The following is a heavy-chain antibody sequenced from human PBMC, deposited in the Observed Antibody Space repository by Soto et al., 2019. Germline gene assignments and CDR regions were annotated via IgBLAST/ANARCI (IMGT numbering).Heavy chain of an antibody. J-gene: IGHJ4*02. Sequence: EVQLLESGGGLVQPGGSLRLSCAASGFSFSSYAMSWVRQAPGKGLEWVSAISGSGGSTYYADSVKGRFTISRDNSKNTLYLQMNSLRAEDTAVYYCAKLVWKNWNLDYWGQGTLATVSS. CDR2: ISGSGGST. V-gene: IGHV3-23*01. CDR3: AKLVWKNWNLDY. CDR1: GFSFSSYA. D-gene: IGHD1-1*01.